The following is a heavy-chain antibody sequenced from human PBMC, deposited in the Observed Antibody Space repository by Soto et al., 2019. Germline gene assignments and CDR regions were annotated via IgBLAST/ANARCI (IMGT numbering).Heavy chain of an antibody. J-gene: IGHJ4*02. CDR2: IIPILGIA. Sequence: GASVKVSCKASGGTFSSYTISWVRQAPGQGLEWMGRIIPILGIANYAQKFQGRVTITADKSTSTAYMELSSLRSEDTAVYYCARATTEGSFDYWGQGTLVTVSS. CDR1: GGTFSSYT. V-gene: IGHV1-69*02. D-gene: IGHD1-26*01. CDR3: ARATTEGSFDY.